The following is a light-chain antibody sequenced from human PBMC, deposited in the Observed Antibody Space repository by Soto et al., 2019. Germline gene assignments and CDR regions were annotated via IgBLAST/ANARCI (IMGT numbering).Light chain of an antibody. CDR2: EVN. J-gene: IGLJ2*01. V-gene: IGLV2-8*01. CDR3: TSYAGNNYVV. CDR1: SSDVGGYDF. Sequence: QSALTQPPSASGSPVQSVTISCTGTSSDVGGYDFVTWYQQYPGKAPKLIIYEVNKRPSGVPDRFSGSKSGNTASLTVSGLQADDEADYFCTSYAGNNYVVFGGGTKVTVL.